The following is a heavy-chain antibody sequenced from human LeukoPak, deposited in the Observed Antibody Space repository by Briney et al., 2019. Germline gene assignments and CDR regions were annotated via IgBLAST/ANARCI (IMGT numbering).Heavy chain of an antibody. J-gene: IGHJ6*02. CDR1: GFAFSTYW. V-gene: IGHV3-7*01. CDR2: IKQDGSEK. Sequence: GGSLRLSCAASGFAFSTYWMTWVRQAPGKGLEWVANIKQDGSEKYYVDSVKGGFTISRDNAKKSLYLQMNSLRAEDTAVYSCARERSRADVWGQGTTVTVSS. CDR3: ARERSRADV.